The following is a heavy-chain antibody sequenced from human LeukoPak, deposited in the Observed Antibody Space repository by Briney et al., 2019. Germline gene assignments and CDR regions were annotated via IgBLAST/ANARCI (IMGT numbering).Heavy chain of an antibody. J-gene: IGHJ4*02. D-gene: IGHD3-3*01. CDR3: ARGSLLGDYDFWSGYYTGPPLDY. CDR1: GYTFTSYD. V-gene: IGHV1-8*03. Sequence: ASVKVSCKASGYTFTSYDINRVRQATGQGLEWMGWINPNSGNTGYAQKFQGRVTITRNTSISTAYMELSSLRSEDTAVYYCARGSLLGDYDFWSGYYTGPPLDYWGQGTLVTVSP. CDR2: INPNSGNT.